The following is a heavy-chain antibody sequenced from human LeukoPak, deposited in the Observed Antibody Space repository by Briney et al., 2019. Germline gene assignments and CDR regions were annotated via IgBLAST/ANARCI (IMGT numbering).Heavy chain of an antibody. CDR2: MSNSGHT. Sequence: SETLSLTCTVSGGSVSSGNYYWSWIRQPPGKGLEWIGFMSNSGHTDSTPSLKSRVTISVDTSKNQFSLKLNSMTAADTAVYYCARVSAAGTGPDYWGQGTLVTVSS. D-gene: IGHD6-13*01. CDR1: GGSVSSGNYY. J-gene: IGHJ4*02. V-gene: IGHV4-61*01. CDR3: ARVSAAGTGPDY.